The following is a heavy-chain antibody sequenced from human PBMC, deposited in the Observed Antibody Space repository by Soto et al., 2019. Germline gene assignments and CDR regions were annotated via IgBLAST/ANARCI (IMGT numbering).Heavy chain of an antibody. J-gene: IGHJ4*02. D-gene: IGHD6-19*01. CDR1: GFTFSGSA. V-gene: IGHV3-73*02. CDR2: IRSKANSYAT. CDR3: IARGRAGLSFDY. Sequence: EVQLVESGGGLVQPGGSLKLSCAASGFTFSGSAMHWVRQASGKGLEWVGRIRSKANSYATAYAASVKGRFTISRDDSKNTAYLQMNSLKTEDTAVYYCIARGRAGLSFDYWGQGTLVTVSS.